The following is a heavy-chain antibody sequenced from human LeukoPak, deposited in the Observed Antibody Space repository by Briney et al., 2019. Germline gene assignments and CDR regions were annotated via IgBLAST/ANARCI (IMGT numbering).Heavy chain of an antibody. CDR2: FDPEDGET. CDR3: ASNPGIAAAGGAFDI. D-gene: IGHD6-13*01. CDR1: GYTLTELS. V-gene: IGHV1-24*01. J-gene: IGHJ3*02. Sequence: ASVKVSCKVSGYTLTELSMHWVRQAPGKGLEWMGGFDPEDGETIYAQKFQGRVTMTEDTSTDTAYMELSSLRSEDTAVYYCASNPGIAAAGGAFDIWGQGTMVTVSS.